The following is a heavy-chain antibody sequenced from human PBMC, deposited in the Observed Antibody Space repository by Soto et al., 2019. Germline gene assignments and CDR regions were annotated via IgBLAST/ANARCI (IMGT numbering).Heavy chain of an antibody. CDR3: AREDDGGDRDYYGLDV. V-gene: IGHV4-30-4*01. CDR2: IHYSGSV. D-gene: IGHD4-17*01. Sequence: QVQLQESGPGLVRPSQTLSLTCTVSGGSISSDHYHWTWIRQTPGKGLEWIGYIHYSGSVYYNPSLPSRVTLSVDTSKNLFSLKLSSVTAADTAVYFCAREDDGGDRDYYGLDVWGQGTTVTVSS. CDR1: GGSISSDHYH. J-gene: IGHJ6*02.